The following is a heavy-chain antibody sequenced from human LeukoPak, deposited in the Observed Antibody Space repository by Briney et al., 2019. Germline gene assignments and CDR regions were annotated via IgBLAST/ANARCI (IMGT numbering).Heavy chain of an antibody. V-gene: IGHV3-7*01. CDR1: GFTFSSSW. CDR2: IKQDGREK. D-gene: IGHD3-10*01. J-gene: IGHJ2*01. CDR3: ATDRGNGYFDL. Sequence: GGSLRLSCVASGFTFSSSWMSWVRQAPGKGLEWVANIKQDGREKEFLDSVRGRFTISRDNAKNSLYLQMSNLRADDTAVYYCATDRGNGYFDLWGRGTLVTVSS.